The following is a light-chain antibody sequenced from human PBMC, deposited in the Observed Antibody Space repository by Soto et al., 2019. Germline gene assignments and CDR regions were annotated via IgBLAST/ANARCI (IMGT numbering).Light chain of an antibody. CDR3: QQYNSYSGM. J-gene: IGKJ1*01. Sequence: GAIVTITCRASQSISSWLAWYQQKPGRAPKLLIFDASSLESGVPSRFSGNGSGTEFTLTISGLQPDDFASYYCQQYNSYSGMFGQGTKVDI. V-gene: IGKV1-5*01. CDR2: DAS. CDR1: QSISSW.